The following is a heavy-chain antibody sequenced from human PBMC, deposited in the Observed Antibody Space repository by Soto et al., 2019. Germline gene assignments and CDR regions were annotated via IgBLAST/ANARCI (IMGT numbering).Heavy chain of an antibody. Sequence: SETLSLTCTVSGGSISSGGYYWSWIRQHPGKGLEWIGYIYYSGSTYYNPSLKSRVTISVDTSKNQFSLKLSSVTAADTAVYYCARMIVVAYYYGMDVWGQGTTVTVSS. J-gene: IGHJ6*02. CDR1: GGSISSGGYY. CDR3: ARMIVVAYYYGMDV. CDR2: IYYSGST. D-gene: IGHD3-22*01. V-gene: IGHV4-31*03.